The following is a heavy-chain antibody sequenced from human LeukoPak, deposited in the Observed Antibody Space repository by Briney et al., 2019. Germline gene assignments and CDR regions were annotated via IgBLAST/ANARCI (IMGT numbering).Heavy chain of an antibody. CDR1: GGSISTYY. V-gene: IGHV4-59*04. Sequence: SETLSLTCTVSGGSISTYYWSWIRQPPGKGLEWIGSIYYSGSTYYNPSLKSRVTISVDTSKNQFSLKLSSVTAAGTAVYYCALLWFGELLDWFDPWGQGTLVTVSS. CDR3: ALLWFGELLDWFDP. J-gene: IGHJ5*02. CDR2: IYYSGST. D-gene: IGHD3-10*01.